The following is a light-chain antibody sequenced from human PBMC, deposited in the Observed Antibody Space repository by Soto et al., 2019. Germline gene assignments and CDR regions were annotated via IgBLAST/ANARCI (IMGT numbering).Light chain of an antibody. Sequence: QSVLTQPASVSGSLGQSITISCTGTSRDIGGFNYVSWYQQHPGKAPKLMIYDVNYRPSGVSDRFSASKSDNTASLTISGLRAEDEADYYCTSYSSSSTLVLFGGGTQLTVL. V-gene: IGLV2-14*01. J-gene: IGLJ2*01. CDR1: SRDIGGFNY. CDR2: DVN. CDR3: TSYSSSSTLVL.